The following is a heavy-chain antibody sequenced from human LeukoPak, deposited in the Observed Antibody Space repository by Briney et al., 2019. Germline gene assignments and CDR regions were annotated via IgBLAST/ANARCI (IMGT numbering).Heavy chain of an antibody. D-gene: IGHD2-21*02. CDR2: LHHSGNT. Sequence: SETLSLTCTVSGGSITTHYWSWIRQPPAKGPEWMGYLHHSGNTNYNPSLTSRVTMSLDTSENQLSLQLSSVTAADTAMYYCARHWAGDCRGNCYSFDCWDPGTLVTVSS. J-gene: IGHJ4*02. CDR3: ARHWAGDCRGNCYSFDC. V-gene: IGHV4-59*08. CDR1: GGSITTHY.